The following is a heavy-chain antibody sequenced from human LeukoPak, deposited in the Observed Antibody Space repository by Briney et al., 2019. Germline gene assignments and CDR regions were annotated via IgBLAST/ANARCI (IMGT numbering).Heavy chain of an antibody. Sequence: PGGSLRLSCAASGFTFSSYWMSWVRQAPGKGLEWVANIKQDGSEEYYVDSVKGRFTISRDNAKNSLYLQMNSLRAEDTAVYYCARDVRGDSSGYYLLWYYYYYMDVWGKGTTVTISS. V-gene: IGHV3-7*01. D-gene: IGHD3-22*01. CDR2: IKQDGSEE. CDR3: ARDVRGDSSGYYLLWYYYYYMDV. J-gene: IGHJ6*03. CDR1: GFTFSSYW.